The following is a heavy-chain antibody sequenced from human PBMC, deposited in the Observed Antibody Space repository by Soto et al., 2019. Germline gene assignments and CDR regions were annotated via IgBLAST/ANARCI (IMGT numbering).Heavy chain of an antibody. D-gene: IGHD2-2*01. Sequence: QVQLQESGPGLVKPSETLSLTCTVSGGSISSYYWSWIRQPPGQGLEWIGYLYYSGRTNHNPSLKSRVPISVDTSKNQVALKRSSVTAADTAVYYCARHFVPDSWFDPWGQGTLVSVSS. J-gene: IGHJ5*02. CDR1: GGSISSYY. CDR3: ARHFVPDSWFDP. CDR2: LYYSGRT. V-gene: IGHV4-59*08.